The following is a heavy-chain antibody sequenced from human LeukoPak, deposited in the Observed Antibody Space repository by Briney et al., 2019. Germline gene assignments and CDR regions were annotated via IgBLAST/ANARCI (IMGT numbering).Heavy chain of an antibody. J-gene: IGHJ4*02. CDR2: LNGDGSET. D-gene: IGHD3-3*01. V-gene: IGHV3-23*01. CDR1: GYSFTDYG. CDR3: SKGPGGFWDY. Sequence: GGSLRLSCAGSGYSFTDYGMGWVRQAPGRGLEWVSALNGDGSETYYADSVKGWFIISRDNSKRTLYLQMSSLRADDTAVYYCSKGPGGFWDYWGQGALVTVAS.